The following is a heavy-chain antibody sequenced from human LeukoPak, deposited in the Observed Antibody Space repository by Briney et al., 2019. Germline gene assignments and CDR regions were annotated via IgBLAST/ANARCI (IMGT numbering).Heavy chain of an antibody. J-gene: IGHJ3*02. CDR3: ARGSGRDGYSYAFDI. CDR1: GYTFTNYG. Sequence: ASVKVSCKASGYTFTNYGVNWVRQAPGQGLEYMGWISGYDGNTNYAQKVQGRVTMTADISTSTAYMELRSLRSDDTAVYYCARGSGRDGYSYAFDIWGQGTMVTASS. D-gene: IGHD5-24*01. V-gene: IGHV1-18*01. CDR2: ISGYDGNT.